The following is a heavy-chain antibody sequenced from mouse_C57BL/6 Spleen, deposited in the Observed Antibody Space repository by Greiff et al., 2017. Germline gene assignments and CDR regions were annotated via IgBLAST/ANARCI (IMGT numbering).Heavy chain of an antibody. CDR2: ISDGGSYT. V-gene: IGHV5-4*01. D-gene: IGHD2-13*01. CDR3: ARVNDFYYYAMDY. CDR1: GFTFSSYA. Sequence: EVQRVESGGGLVKPGGSLKLSCAASGFTFSSYAMSWVRQTPEKRLEWVATISDGGSYTYYPDNVKGRFTISRDNAKNNLYLQMSHLKSEDTAMYYCARVNDFYYYAMDYWGQGTSVTVSS. J-gene: IGHJ4*01.